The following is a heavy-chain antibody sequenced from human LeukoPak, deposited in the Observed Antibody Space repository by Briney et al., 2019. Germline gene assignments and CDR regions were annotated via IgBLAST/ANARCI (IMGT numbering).Heavy chain of an antibody. V-gene: IGHV4-61*02. CDR3: ARDSVDSSSSKRPETFPHYYYYYYMDV. Sequence: PSQTLSLTCTVSGVSISSGSYYWSCIRQPAGKGLEWIVRIYTSASTNSNPSLRSRVTLSVDTSNNQFSLKLSSVTAADTAVYYCARDSVDSSSSKRPETFPHYYYYYYMDVWGKGTTVTVSS. D-gene: IGHD6-6*01. J-gene: IGHJ6*03. CDR2: IYTSAST. CDR1: GVSISSGSYY.